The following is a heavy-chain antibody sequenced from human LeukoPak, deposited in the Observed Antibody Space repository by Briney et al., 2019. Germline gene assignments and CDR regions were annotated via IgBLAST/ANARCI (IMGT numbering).Heavy chain of an antibody. J-gene: IGHJ4*02. Sequence: ASVKVSCKTSGYTFTDFGMSWVRQAPGQGLEWMGWISAYSGDTNYAHNLQGRVTMTTDTSTSTAYMELRSLRSDDTAMYYCARGRPSDFWCQGTLVTVSS. CDR1: GYTFTDFG. CDR3: ARGRPSDF. CDR2: ISAYSGDT. V-gene: IGHV1-18*01. D-gene: IGHD3-3*01.